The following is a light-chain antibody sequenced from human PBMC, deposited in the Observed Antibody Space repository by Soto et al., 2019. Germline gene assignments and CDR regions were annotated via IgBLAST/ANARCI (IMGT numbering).Light chain of an antibody. CDR3: QQYYSYPWGWT. V-gene: IGKV1-8*01. CDR1: QGISSY. Sequence: AIRMTQSPSSFSASTGDRVTITCRASQGISSYLAWYQQKPGKAPKLLIYAASTLQSGVPSRFSGSGSGTDFTLTISCLQSEDFATYYCQQYYSYPWGWTFGQGTKVEIK. J-gene: IGKJ1*01. CDR2: AAS.